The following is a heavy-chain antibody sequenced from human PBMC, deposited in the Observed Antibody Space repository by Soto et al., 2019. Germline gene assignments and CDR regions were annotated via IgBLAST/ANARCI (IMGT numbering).Heavy chain of an antibody. J-gene: IGHJ4*02. V-gene: IGHV1-69*13. CDR1: GGTFSSYA. D-gene: IGHD6-19*01. CDR3: ARGKTQIAVAGTEGDYFDY. Sequence: GASVKVSCKASGGTFSSYAISWVRQAPGQGLEWMGGIIPIFGTANYAQKFQGRVTITADESTSTAYMELSSLRSEDTAVYYCARGKTQIAVAGTEGDYFDYWGQGTLVTVSS. CDR2: IIPIFGTA.